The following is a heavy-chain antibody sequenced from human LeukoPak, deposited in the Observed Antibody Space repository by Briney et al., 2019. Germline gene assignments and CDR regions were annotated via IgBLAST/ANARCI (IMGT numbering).Heavy chain of an antibody. CDR1: GGSVYTSDYY. CDR3: ARAFDS. Sequence: PSETLSLTCTVSGGSVYTSDYYWGWVRQPPGKGPEWIGDIFYTGKTNYNPSLKSRVSISIDTSKNQFSLKLTSVTSADTAVYYCARAFDSWGQGTLVTVSS. J-gene: IGHJ4*02. V-gene: IGHV4-39*07. CDR2: IFYTGKT.